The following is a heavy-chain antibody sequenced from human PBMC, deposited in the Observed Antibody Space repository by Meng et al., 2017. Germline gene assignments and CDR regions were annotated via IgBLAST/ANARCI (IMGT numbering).Heavy chain of an antibody. Sequence: ESLKISCTVSGGSISSYYWSWIRQPPGKGLEWIGYIYYSGSTNYNPSLKSRVTISVDTSKNQFSLKLSSVTAADTAVYYCARSLGYYGSGSWYFDLWGRGTLVTGSS. J-gene: IGHJ2*01. D-gene: IGHD3-10*01. CDR1: GGSISSYY. V-gene: IGHV4-59*01. CDR2: IYYSGST. CDR3: ARSLGYYGSGSWYFDL.